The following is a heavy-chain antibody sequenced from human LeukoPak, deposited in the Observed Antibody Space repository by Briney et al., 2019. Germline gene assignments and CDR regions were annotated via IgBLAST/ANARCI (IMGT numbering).Heavy chain of an antibody. D-gene: IGHD1-1*01. CDR2: INTDGSST. CDR3: ARERKDDSNFDY. V-gene: IGHV3-74*01. J-gene: IGHJ4*02. CDR1: GFTFSSYW. Sequence: PGGSLRLSCAASGFTFSSYWMLWPRQAPGKGLVWVSRINTDGSSTSYADSVKGRFTISRDNAKNTLYLQMNSLRAEDTAVYYCARERKDDSNFDYWGQGTLVTVSS.